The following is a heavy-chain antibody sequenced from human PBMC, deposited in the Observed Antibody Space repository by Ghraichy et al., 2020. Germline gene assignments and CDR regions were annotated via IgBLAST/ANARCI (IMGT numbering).Heavy chain of an antibody. CDR2: INPSGGRT. J-gene: IGHJ3*01. CDR1: GYTFTTYY. CDR3: ARERLSYYDNAGSAGLSAFDF. Sequence: ASVKVSCKAFGYTFTTYYMRWVRQAPGQGLEWMGLINPSGGRTTYAQKFQGRVTMTRDTSTSTVYMELSSLRSEDTAVYYCARERLSYYDNAGSAGLSAFDFWGQGTMVSVSS. V-gene: IGHV1-46*01. D-gene: IGHD3-22*01.